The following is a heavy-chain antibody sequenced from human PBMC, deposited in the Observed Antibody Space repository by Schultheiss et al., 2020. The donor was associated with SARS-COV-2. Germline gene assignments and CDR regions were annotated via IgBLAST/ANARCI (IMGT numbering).Heavy chain of an antibody. V-gene: IGHV4-34*01. J-gene: IGHJ3*02. Sequence: SETLSLTCAVYGGSFSGYYWSWIRQPPGKGLEWIGEINHSGSTNYNPSLKSRVTISVDTSKNQFSLELSSVTAADTAVYYCARGPFIRYSSSWYSVPMAFDIWGQGTMVTVSS. D-gene: IGHD6-13*01. CDR2: INHSGST. CDR1: GGSFSGYY. CDR3: ARGPFIRYSSSWYSVPMAFDI.